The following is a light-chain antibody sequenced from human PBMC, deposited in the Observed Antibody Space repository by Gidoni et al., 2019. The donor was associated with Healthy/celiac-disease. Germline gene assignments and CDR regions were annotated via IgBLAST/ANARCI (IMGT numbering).Light chain of an antibody. CDR1: QSVSSSY. J-gene: IGKJ2*01. V-gene: IGKV3-20*01. CDR3: QQYGSSPGT. Sequence: ELVLPQSPGTLSLSPGERATLSCRASQSVSSSYLAWYQQKPGQAPRLLIYGASSRATGIPDRFSGSGSGTDFTLTISRLEPEDFAVYYCQQYGSSPGTFXQXTKLXIK. CDR2: GAS.